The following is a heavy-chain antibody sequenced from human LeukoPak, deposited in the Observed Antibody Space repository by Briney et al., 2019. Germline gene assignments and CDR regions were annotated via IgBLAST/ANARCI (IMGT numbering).Heavy chain of an antibody. Sequence: ASVKVSCKASGGTFSSYAISWVRQAPGQGLEWMGGIIPIFGTANYAQKFQGRVTITADESTSTAYTELSSLRSEDTAVYYCARCYDLWSGYYRWLDPWGQGTLVTVSS. CDR1: GGTFSSYA. CDR2: IIPIFGTA. J-gene: IGHJ5*02. D-gene: IGHD3-3*01. V-gene: IGHV1-69*13. CDR3: ARCYDLWSGYYRWLDP.